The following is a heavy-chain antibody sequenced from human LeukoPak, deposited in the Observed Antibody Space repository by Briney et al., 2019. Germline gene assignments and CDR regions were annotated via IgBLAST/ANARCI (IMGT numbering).Heavy chain of an antibody. Sequence: GGSLRLSCAASGFNFNSYGMNWVRQAPGKGLEWVSYISSSGSTIYYADSVKGRFTISRDNAKNSLYPQMSSLRAEDTAVYYCARVAGYSSSWYRGPFFWFDPWGQGTLVTVSS. CDR2: ISSSGSTI. CDR1: GFNFNSYG. CDR3: ARVAGYSSSWYRGPFFWFDP. J-gene: IGHJ5*02. D-gene: IGHD6-13*01. V-gene: IGHV3-48*04.